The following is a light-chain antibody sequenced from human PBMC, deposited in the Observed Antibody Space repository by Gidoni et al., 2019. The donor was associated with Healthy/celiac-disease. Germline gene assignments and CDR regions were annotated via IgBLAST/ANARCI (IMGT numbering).Light chain of an antibody. Sequence: SYELTQPPSLSESPGQTASITCSGDKLGDKYVFWYQKKPGQSPVLVIYQDTKRPSGITERFSGSNSGNTATLTISGSQAIDEADYYCQAWDSSTFYVFGTGTKVTVL. CDR3: QAWDSSTFYV. CDR2: QDT. CDR1: KLGDKY. V-gene: IGLV3-1*01. J-gene: IGLJ1*01.